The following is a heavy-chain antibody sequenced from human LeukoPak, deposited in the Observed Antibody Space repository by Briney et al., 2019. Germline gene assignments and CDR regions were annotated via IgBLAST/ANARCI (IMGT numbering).Heavy chain of an antibody. V-gene: IGHV4-31*03. CDR2: IYYSGST. Sequence: SETLSLTCTVSGGSISSGGYYWSWIRQHPGKGLEWIGYIYYSGSTYYNPSLKSRVTISVDTSKNQFSLKLSSVTAADTAVYYCARGVLDQKCYDILTPIYFDYWGQGTLVTVSS. J-gene: IGHJ4*02. D-gene: IGHD3-9*01. CDR3: ARGVLDQKCYDILTPIYFDY. CDR1: GGSISSGGYY.